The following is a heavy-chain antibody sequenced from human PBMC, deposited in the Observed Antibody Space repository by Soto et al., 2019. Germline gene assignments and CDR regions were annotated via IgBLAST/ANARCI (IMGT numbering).Heavy chain of an antibody. J-gene: IGHJ4*02. Sequence: GESLKISCKGSGHIFSNYWIGWVRQMPGKGLEWMGIIYPGDSDTRYSPSFQGQVTITVDKSINTAYLQWSRLKASDTAIYYCARQRLWGTSGYYYFENWGQGTLVTVSS. V-gene: IGHV5-51*01. CDR1: GHIFSNYW. D-gene: IGHD3-22*01. CDR2: IYPGDSDT. CDR3: ARQRLWGTSGYYYFEN.